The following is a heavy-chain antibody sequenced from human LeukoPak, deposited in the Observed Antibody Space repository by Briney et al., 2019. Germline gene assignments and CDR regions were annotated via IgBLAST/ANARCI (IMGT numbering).Heavy chain of an antibody. CDR1: GFTVITND. CDR3: ARGVEPLAANTLAY. J-gene: IGHJ4*02. Sequence: GGSLRHSCAASGFTVITNDMTWVRQPPAKGLEWVSVLYSDGNTKYTHSVQGQFTISRDNSKNTLYLEMNSLSPDDTAVYYCARGVEPLAANTLAYWGQGTLVTVSS. V-gene: IGHV3-53*01. D-gene: IGHD3-16*01. CDR2: LYSDGNT.